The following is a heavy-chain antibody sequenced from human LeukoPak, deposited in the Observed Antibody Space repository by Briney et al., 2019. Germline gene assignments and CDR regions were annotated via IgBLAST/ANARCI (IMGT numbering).Heavy chain of an antibody. J-gene: IGHJ4*02. CDR3: AKDRGDFFDY. CDR2: IRYDGSNK. D-gene: IGHD2-15*01. CDR1: GFTFSSYG. V-gene: IGHV3-30*02. Sequence: GSLRLSCAASGFTFSSYGMHWVRQAPGKGLEWVAFIRYDGSNKYYADSVKGRFTISRDNSKNTLYLQMDSLRAGDTAVYYCAKDRGDFFDYWGQGTLVTVSS.